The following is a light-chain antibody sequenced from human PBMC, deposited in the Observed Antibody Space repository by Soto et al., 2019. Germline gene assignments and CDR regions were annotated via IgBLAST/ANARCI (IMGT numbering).Light chain of an antibody. J-gene: IGLJ1*01. Sequence: VLTQPPSTSGTPGQRVTISCSGRRSNIGSNTVTWYQQLPGTAPKLLIYSNNQRPSGLPDRFPGSKSGTPASPVIGGLQSEDVADYYVAVWDASLNGSYVYGTGTKVTVL. CDR1: RSNIGSNT. CDR3: AVWDASLNGSYV. CDR2: SNN. V-gene: IGLV1-44*01.